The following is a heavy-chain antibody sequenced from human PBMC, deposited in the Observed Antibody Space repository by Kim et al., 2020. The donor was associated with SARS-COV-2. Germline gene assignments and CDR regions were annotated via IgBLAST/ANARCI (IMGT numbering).Heavy chain of an antibody. J-gene: IGHJ5*02. CDR2: IISSGDIT. V-gene: IGHV3-48*04. CDR1: GFTFSSQS. CDR3: ARGRGGNHQKTHWLVP. D-gene: IGHD1-26*01. Sequence: GGSLRLSCAASGFTFSSQSMNWVRQAPGKGLEWISSIISSGDITYYADSVKGRFTISRDNAKNSLYLQMNSLRAEDTALYYCARGRGGNHQKTHWLVPWGQGTLVTVSS.